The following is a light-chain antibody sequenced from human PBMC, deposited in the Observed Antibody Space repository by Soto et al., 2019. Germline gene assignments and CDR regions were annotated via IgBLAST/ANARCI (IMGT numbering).Light chain of an antibody. CDR2: AAS. Sequence: DIQMTQSPSSLSASVGDRVTTTCRASQGISNFLAWYQQKPGKVPKLLISAASTLQSGVPSRFSGSGSGTDFTLTITSLQPEDVATYYCQKYSSVITFGQGTRLEMK. J-gene: IGKJ5*01. V-gene: IGKV1-27*01. CDR3: QKYSSVIT. CDR1: QGISNF.